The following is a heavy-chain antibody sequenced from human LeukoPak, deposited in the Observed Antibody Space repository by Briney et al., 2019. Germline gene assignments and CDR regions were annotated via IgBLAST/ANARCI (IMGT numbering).Heavy chain of an antibody. J-gene: IGHJ5*02. CDR2: IVSYSGEI. Sequence: GGSLRLSCVPSGVAFSDSQMSWIRQSPGKGLGWGAYIVSYSGEIDYADSVKGRFIISRDNAKNTLYLQMNSLRGEDTAVYYCARGIGAAAWIGATWGQGALVTVSS. CDR3: ARGIGAAAWIGAT. CDR1: GVAFSDSQ. V-gene: IGHV3-11*06. D-gene: IGHD6-13*01.